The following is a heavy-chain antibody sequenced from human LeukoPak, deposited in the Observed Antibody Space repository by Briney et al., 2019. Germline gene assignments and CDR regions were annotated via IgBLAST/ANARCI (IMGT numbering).Heavy chain of an antibody. J-gene: IGHJ4*02. D-gene: IGHD6-19*01. V-gene: IGHV4-39*01. Sequence: SETLSLTCTVSGGSISSSSYYWGWIRQPPGKGLEWIGSIYYSGSTYYNPSLKSRVTISVDTSKNQFSLKLSSVTAADTAVYYCARLYSSGWYSPFGYWGQGTLVTVSS. CDR2: IYYSGST. CDR3: ARLYSSGWYSPFGY. CDR1: GGSISSSSYY.